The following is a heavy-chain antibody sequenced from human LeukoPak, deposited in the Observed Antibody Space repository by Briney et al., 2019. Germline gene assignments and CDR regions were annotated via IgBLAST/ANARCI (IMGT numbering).Heavy chain of an antibody. CDR3: ARDEWRGATIRGHAFDI. D-gene: IGHD1-26*01. CDR2: IIPIFGTA. V-gene: IGHV1-69*13. Sequence: GASVKVSCKASGGTFSSYAISWVRQAPGQGLEWMGGIIPIFGTANYAQKFQGRVTITADESTSTAYMELSSLRCEDTAVYYCARDEWRGATIRGHAFDIWGQGTMVTVSS. CDR1: GGTFSSYA. J-gene: IGHJ3*02.